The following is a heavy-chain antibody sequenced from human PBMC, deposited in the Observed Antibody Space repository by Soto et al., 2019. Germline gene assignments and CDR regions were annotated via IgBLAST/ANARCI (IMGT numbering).Heavy chain of an antibody. V-gene: IGHV4-39*01. D-gene: IGHD3-10*01. Sequence: QLQLQESGPGLVKPSETLSLTCTVSGGSISSSSYYWGWIRQPPGKGLEWIGSIYYSGSTYYNPSLKSRVTISVDTSKNQFSLKLSSVTAADTAVYYCARHGRFRGVTDYWGQGTLVTVPS. CDR3: ARHGRFRGVTDY. CDR1: GGSISSSSYY. J-gene: IGHJ4*02. CDR2: IYYSGST.